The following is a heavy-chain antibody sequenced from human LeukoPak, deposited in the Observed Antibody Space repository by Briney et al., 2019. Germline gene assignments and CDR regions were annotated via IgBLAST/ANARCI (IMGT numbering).Heavy chain of an antibody. V-gene: IGHV4-38-2*01. CDR3: APYDSDGGLFDY. Sequence: SETLSLICSVSDYSISSGYYWGWVRQPPGKGLEWIGSIYHSGSTYYNPSLKSRVTISVDTSKNQFSLKLRSVTAADTAVYYCAPYDSDGGLFDYWGQGTLVTVSS. D-gene: IGHD3-22*01. CDR2: IYHSGST. CDR1: DYSISSGYY. J-gene: IGHJ4*02.